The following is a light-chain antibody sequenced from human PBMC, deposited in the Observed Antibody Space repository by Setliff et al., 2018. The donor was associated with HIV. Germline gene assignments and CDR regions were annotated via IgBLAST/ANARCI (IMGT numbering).Light chain of an antibody. CDR2: NVN. J-gene: IGLJ1*01. V-gene: IGLV2-11*01. CDR3: CSYAGSSTTYG. Sequence: QSVLIQPPSVSGSPGQSVTISCTGTSSDVGSYDYVSWYQQHPGTVPKPMIYNVNTQPSGVPDRFSGSKSGNTASMTISGLQAEDEADYYCCSYAGSSTTYGFGTGTKVTV. CDR1: SSDVGSYDY.